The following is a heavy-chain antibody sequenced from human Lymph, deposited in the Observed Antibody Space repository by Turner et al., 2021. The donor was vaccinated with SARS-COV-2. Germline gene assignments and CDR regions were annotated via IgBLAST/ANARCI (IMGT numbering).Heavy chain of an antibody. V-gene: IGHV4-59*12. J-gene: IGHJ3*02. CDR2: IYYSGST. CDR3: ARDHVSSGSSRSGDAFDI. CDR1: GGPIRSYY. Sequence: QVQLQESGPGLVTPSETLSLTCTVSGGPIRSYYWSWLRQPPGKGLEWMGYIYYSGSTNYNPSLKSRVTISGDTSKNQFSLKLSSVTAADTAVYYCARDHVSSGSSRSGDAFDIWGQGTMVTVSS. D-gene: IGHD1-26*01.